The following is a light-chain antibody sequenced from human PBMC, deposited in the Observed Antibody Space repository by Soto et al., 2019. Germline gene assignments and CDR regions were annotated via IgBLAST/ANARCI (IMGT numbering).Light chain of an antibody. Sequence: QSVLTQPPSASGTPGQRVTISCSGSSSKVGSNTVSWYQQLPGTAPKVLIYSDDQRPSGVPDRFSGSRSGSSASLAISGLQSGDEADYYCASWEDSLNGWVIGGGTKVTVL. CDR1: SSKVGSNT. CDR2: SDD. J-gene: IGLJ3*02. CDR3: ASWEDSLNGWV. V-gene: IGLV1-44*01.